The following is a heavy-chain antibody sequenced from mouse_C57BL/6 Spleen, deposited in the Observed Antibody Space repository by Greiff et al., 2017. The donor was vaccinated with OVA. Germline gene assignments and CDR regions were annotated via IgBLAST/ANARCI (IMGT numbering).Heavy chain of an antibody. CDR2: FYPGSGSI. D-gene: IGHD1-1*01. Sequence: QVQLQQSGAELVKPGASVKLSCKASGYTFTEYTIHWVKQRSGQGLEWIGWFYPGSGSIKYNEKFKDKATLTADKSSSTVYMELSRLTSEDSAVYFCARHEDGYYGSSRYYFDYWGQGTTLTVSS. CDR3: ARHEDGYYGSSRYYFDY. V-gene: IGHV1-62-2*01. J-gene: IGHJ2*01. CDR1: GYTFTEYT.